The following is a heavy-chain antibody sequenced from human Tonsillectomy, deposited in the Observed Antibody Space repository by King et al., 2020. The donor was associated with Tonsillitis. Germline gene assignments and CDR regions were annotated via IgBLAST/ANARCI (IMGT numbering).Heavy chain of an antibody. V-gene: IGHV3-21*06. Sequence: VQLVESGGGLVKPGGSLRLSCAASGFTFSSYSMNWVRQAPGKGLEWVSSISSSSSYIYYADSVKGRFTISRDNAKNSLYLQMNSLRAEDTAVYFCARDLSMIVVFGGAFDIWGQGTMVTVSS. J-gene: IGHJ3*02. CDR2: ISSSSSYI. CDR1: GFTFSSYS. CDR3: ARDLSMIVVFGGAFDI. D-gene: IGHD3-22*01.